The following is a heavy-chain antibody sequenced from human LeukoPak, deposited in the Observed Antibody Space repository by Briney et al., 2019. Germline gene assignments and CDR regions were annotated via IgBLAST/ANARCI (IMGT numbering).Heavy chain of an antibody. Sequence: GGSLRLSCAASGFTLRSYWMSWVRQAPGKGLEWVANINHYGSEKYYVDSVKGRFTVSRDNAKNSLYLQMNSLRVEDTAVYYCARESTRYCSGGSCYSSSSFDYWGQGTLVTVSS. CDR2: INHYGSEK. CDR3: ARESTRYCSGGSCYSSSSFDY. D-gene: IGHD2-15*01. CDR1: GFTLRSYW. J-gene: IGHJ4*02. V-gene: IGHV3-7*01.